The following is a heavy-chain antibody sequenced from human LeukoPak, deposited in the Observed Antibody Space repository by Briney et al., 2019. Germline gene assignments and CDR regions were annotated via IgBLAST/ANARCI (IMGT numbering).Heavy chain of an antibody. V-gene: IGHV3-74*01. Sequence: PGRSLRLSCAASGLSFDSSGMHWVRQAPGKGLVWVSRINNDGSNTYYADSVKGRFTISRDNAKNTLYLQMNSLRVEDTAVYYCARDTMLGMGNPWGQGTLVTVSS. D-gene: IGHD3-10*02. J-gene: IGHJ5*02. CDR2: INNDGSNT. CDR1: GLSFDSSG. CDR3: ARDTMLGMGNP.